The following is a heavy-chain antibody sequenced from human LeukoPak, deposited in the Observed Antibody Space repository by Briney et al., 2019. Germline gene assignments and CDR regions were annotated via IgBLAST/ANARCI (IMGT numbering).Heavy chain of an antibody. Sequence: PSETLSLTCTVSGGSISSGDYYWSWIRQPPGKGLEWIGYIYYSGSTYYNPSLKSRVTISVDTSKNQFSLKLSSVTAADTAVYYCASGIIRGYQYYGMDVWGQGTTVTVSS. CDR1: GGSISSGDYY. J-gene: IGHJ6*02. D-gene: IGHD3-16*01. V-gene: IGHV4-30-4*01. CDR3: ASGIIRGYQYYGMDV. CDR2: IYYSGST.